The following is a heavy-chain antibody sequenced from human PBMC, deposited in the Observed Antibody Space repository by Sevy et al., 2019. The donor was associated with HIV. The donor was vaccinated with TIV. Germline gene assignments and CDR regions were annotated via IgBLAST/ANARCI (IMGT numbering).Heavy chain of an antibody. CDR1: GYTFTGYY. D-gene: IGHD4-17*01. CDR2: INPNSGGT. Sequence: ASVKVSCKASGYTFTGYYMHWVRQAPGQGLEWMGWINPNSGGTNYAQKFQGRVTMTRDTSISTAYMELSRLRSDDTAVYYCARSHDYGDLGYFDYWGQGTLVTVSS. J-gene: IGHJ4*02. V-gene: IGHV1-2*02. CDR3: ARSHDYGDLGYFDY.